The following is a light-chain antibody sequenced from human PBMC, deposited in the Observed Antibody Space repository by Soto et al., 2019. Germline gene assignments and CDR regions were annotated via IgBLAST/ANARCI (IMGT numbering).Light chain of an antibody. Sequence: EIVLTQSPGTLSLSPGERATLSCRASQYVSTTFFAWYQQKPGRAPRLLIYGTSNRATGIPDRFSGSGSGTDFTLTISRPEPEDFAVYYCQQYGSSPLTFGGGTRMEIK. CDR3: QQYGSSPLT. V-gene: IGKV3-20*01. CDR1: QYVSTTF. J-gene: IGKJ4*01. CDR2: GTS.